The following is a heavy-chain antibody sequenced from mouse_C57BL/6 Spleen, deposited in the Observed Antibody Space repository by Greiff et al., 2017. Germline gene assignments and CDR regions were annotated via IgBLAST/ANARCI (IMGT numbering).Heavy chain of an antibody. V-gene: IGHV1-50*01. D-gene: IGHD1-1*01. Sequence: QVQLQQPGAELVKPGASVKLSCKASGYTFTSYWMQWVKQRPGQGLEWIGEIDPSDSYTNYNQKFKGKATLTVDTSSSTAYMQLSSLTSEDSAVYYCARRAGSLYAMDYWGQGTSVTVSS. CDR1: GYTFTSYW. CDR2: IDPSDSYT. CDR3: ARRAGSLYAMDY. J-gene: IGHJ4*01.